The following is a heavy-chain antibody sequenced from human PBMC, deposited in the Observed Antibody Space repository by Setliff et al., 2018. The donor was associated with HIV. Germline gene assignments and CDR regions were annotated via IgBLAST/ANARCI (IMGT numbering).Heavy chain of an antibody. CDR3: ARYALAVPGYHNAFDI. Sequence: LRLSCAASGFTFSNAWMNWVRQAPGKGLEWVSYISSTSSNIYYVDSVEGRFTISRDNADNSLYLQMNSLRAEDTAVYYCARYALAVPGYHNAFDIWGQGTMVTVSS. CDR2: ISSTSSNI. V-gene: IGHV3-48*01. D-gene: IGHD6-19*01. CDR1: GFTFSNAW. J-gene: IGHJ3*02.